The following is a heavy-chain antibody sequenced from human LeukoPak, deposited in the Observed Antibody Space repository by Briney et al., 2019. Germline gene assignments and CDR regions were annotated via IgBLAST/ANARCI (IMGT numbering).Heavy chain of an antibody. D-gene: IGHD3-10*01. CDR1: GFTFSSYW. J-gene: IGHJ4*02. CDR2: MKEDGSEK. Sequence: GGSLRLSCAASGFTFSSYWMSWVRQAPGKGLEWVANMKEDGSEKYYVDSVKGRFTISRDNAKNSLYLQMNSLRAEDTAVYYCARAGVLWFGESKFDYWGQGTQVTVSS. CDR3: ARAGVLWFGESKFDY. V-gene: IGHV3-7*03.